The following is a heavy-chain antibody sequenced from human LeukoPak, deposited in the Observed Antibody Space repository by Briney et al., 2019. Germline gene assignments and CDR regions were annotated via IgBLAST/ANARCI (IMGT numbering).Heavy chain of an antibody. Sequence: GASVKVSCKASGYTFTSYGISWVRQAPGQGLEWMGWISAYNGNTNYAQKLQGRVTMTTDTSTSTAYMELRSLRSDDTAVYYCARGGPITMIVVVPGGYYFDYWGQGTLVTVSS. CDR2: ISAYNGNT. CDR3: ARGGPITMIVVVPGGYYFDY. CDR1: GYTFTSYG. V-gene: IGHV1-18*01. D-gene: IGHD3-22*01. J-gene: IGHJ4*02.